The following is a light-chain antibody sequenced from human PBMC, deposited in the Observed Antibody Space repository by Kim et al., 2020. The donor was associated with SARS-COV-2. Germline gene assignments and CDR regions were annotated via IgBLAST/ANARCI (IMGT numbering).Light chain of an antibody. CDR3: SSYAGSNNYV. V-gene: IGLV2-8*01. J-gene: IGLJ1*01. CDR1: SSEGGGYNY. CDR2: EVS. Sequence: GQAGTISCTGTSSEGGGYNYGSWYQQNPGKAPKLMIYEVSKRPSGVPDRFSGSKSGNTASLTVSGLQAEDEADYYCSSYAGSNNYVFGTGTKVTVL.